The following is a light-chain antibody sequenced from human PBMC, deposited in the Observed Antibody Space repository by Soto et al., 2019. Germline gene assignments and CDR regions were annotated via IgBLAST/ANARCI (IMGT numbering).Light chain of an antibody. CDR1: SSDVGGYKY. V-gene: IGLV2-14*01. CDR3: SSYSSSRDVF. Sequence: QSALTQPASVSGSPGQSITISCTGTSSDVGGYKYVSWYQQHPGKAPKLMIYEVSNRPSGVSNRFSVSKSGNTASLTISGLQAEDEADYYCSSYSSSRDVFFGGGTKLTVL. J-gene: IGLJ2*01. CDR2: EVS.